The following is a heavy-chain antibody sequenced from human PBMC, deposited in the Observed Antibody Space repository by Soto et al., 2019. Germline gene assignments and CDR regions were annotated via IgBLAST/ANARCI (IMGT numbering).Heavy chain of an antibody. V-gene: IGHV6-1*01. CDR1: GDSVSRNNAG. CDR2: TYYRSKWFN. J-gene: IGHJ4*02. CDR3: TRDYSSDYFDF. Sequence: QTLSLTCAISGDSVSRNNAGWNWIRQSPSRGLEWLGRTYYRSKWFNDYAVSVKSRIIINPDTSKNQFSLRLNSVTPEDTAVYYCTRDYSSDYFDFWGQGALVT. D-gene: IGHD4-4*01.